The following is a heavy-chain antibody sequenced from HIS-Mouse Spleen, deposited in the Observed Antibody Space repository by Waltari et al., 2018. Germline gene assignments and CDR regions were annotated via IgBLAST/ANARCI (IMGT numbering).Heavy chain of an antibody. V-gene: IGHV4-39*01. D-gene: IGHD3-22*01. CDR1: GGSISSSSYY. Sequence: QLQLQESGPGLVKPSETLSLTCTVSGGSISSSSYYWGWIRQPPGKGLGWIGRIYYSGVTYYNPSLKSRVTISVDTSKSQFSLKLSSVTAADTAVYYCARLHYYDSSGYDYWGQGTLVTVSS. CDR2: IYYSGVT. CDR3: ARLHYYDSSGYDY. J-gene: IGHJ4*02.